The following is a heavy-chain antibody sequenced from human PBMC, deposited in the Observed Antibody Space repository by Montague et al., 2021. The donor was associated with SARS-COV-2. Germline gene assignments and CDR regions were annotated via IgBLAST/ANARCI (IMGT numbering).Heavy chain of an antibody. CDR2: IDWGDDK. Sequence: ALVKPTQTLTLTCTFSGFSLSTSGMCVSWIRQPPGKALEWLALIDWGDDKYYSTSLKTRLTISKDTSKNQVVLTMTNMDPVDTATYYCARIRDYDILTGSYSGFDYWGQGTLVTVSS. CDR3: ARIRDYDILTGSYSGFDY. CDR1: GFSLSTSGMC. D-gene: IGHD3-9*01. V-gene: IGHV2-70*01. J-gene: IGHJ4*02.